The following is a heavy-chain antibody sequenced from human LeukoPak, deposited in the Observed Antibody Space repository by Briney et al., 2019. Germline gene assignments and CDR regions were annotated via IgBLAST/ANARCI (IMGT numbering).Heavy chain of an antibody. J-gene: IGHJ4*02. CDR2: ISYDGSNK. V-gene: IGHV3-30-3*01. D-gene: IGHD6-13*01. CDR1: GFTFSSYA. Sequence: GRSLRLSCAASGFTFSSYAMHWVRQAPGKGLEWVAVISYDGSNKYYADSVKGRFTISRDNSKNTLYLQMNSLRAEDTAAYYCARDIAAEGDYWGQGTLVTVSS. CDR3: ARDIAAEGDY.